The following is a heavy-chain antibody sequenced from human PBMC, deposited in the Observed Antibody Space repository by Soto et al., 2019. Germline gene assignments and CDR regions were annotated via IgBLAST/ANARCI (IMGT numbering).Heavy chain of an antibody. Sequence: SVKVSRKASGGTFSYFGISWVRQAPGQGLEWMGGVIPVFGRPSYAQRFRGRLTITADESTNTCYMELIDLESEDTAASYCAREASGYNFWGQGTQITVSS. CDR1: GGTFSYFG. CDR3: AREASGYNF. CDR2: VIPVFGRP. V-gene: IGHV1-69*13. D-gene: IGHD5-12*01. J-gene: IGHJ1*01.